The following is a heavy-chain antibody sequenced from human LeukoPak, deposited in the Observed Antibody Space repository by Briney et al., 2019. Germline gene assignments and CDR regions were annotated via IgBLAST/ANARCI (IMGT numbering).Heavy chain of an antibody. V-gene: IGHV4-39*07. D-gene: IGHD1-26*01. J-gene: IGHJ3*02. CDR1: GGSISTITYY. CDR3: ARDDQWELLPLDAFDI. CDR2: IYYSGST. Sequence: SETLSLTCTVSGGSISTITYYWGWIRQPPGKGLEWIGSIYYSGSTYYNPSLKSRVTISVDTSKNQFSLKLSSVTAADTAVYYCARDDQWELLPLDAFDIWGQGTMVTVSS.